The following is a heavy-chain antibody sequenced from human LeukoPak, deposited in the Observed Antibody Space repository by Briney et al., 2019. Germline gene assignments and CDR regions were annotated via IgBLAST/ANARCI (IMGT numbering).Heavy chain of an antibody. J-gene: IGHJ4*02. CDR2: INHSGST. D-gene: IGHD4-17*01. CDR3: ARDATGLDY. CDR1: GGSFRRYY. V-gene: IGHV4-34*01. Sequence: RASETPSLTCAVYGGSFRRYYWSWIRQPPGKGLEWIGEINHSGSTNYNPSLKSRVTISVDTSKNQFSLKLNSVTAADTAVYYCARDATGLDYWGQGTLVTVSS.